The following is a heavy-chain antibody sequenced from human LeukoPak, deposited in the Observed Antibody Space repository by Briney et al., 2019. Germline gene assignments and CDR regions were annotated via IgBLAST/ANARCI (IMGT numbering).Heavy chain of an antibody. J-gene: IGHJ6*02. D-gene: IGHD2-8*01. Sequence: ASVKVSCKVSGYTLTELSMHWVRQAPGQGLEWMGRIIPILGIANYAQKFQGRVTITADKSTSTAYMELSSLRSEDTAVYYCARSLYADQYDGMDVWGQGTTVTVSS. CDR3: ARSLYADQYDGMDV. CDR2: IIPILGIA. CDR1: GYTLTELS. V-gene: IGHV1-69*02.